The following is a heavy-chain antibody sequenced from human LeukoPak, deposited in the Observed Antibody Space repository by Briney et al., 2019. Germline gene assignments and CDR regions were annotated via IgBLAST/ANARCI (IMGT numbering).Heavy chain of an antibody. CDR2: IYYSGST. V-gene: IGHV4-59*08. CDR1: GGSISSYY. J-gene: IGHJ6*02. Sequence: PSETLSLTCTVSGGSISSYYWSWIRQPPGKGLEWIGYIYYSGSTNYNPSLKSRVTISVDTSKNQFSLKLSSVTAADTAVYYCATLLSHYGMDVWGQGTTATVSS. CDR3: ATLLSHYGMDV.